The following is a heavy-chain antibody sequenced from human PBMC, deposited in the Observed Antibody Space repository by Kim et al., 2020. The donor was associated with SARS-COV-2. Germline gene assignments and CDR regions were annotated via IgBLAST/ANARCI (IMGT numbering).Heavy chain of an antibody. D-gene: IGHD3-10*01. J-gene: IGHJ4*02. CDR3: ARGGTMVRGVIGH. Sequence: ASVKVSCKASGYTFTGYYMHWVRQAPGQGLEWMGRINPNSGGTNYAQKFQGRVTMTRDTSISTAYMELSRLRSDDTAVYYCARGGTMVRGVIGHWGQGTLVTVSS. V-gene: IGHV1-2*06. CDR1: GYTFTGYY. CDR2: INPNSGGT.